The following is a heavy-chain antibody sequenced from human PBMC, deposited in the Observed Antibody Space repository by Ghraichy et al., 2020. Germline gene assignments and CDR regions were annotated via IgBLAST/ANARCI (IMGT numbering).Heavy chain of an antibody. CDR2: FNAGNGNT. CDR3: ARDRDTMIVVGSFDP. D-gene: IGHD3-22*01. CDR1: GYTFTSYA. V-gene: IGHV1-3*01. J-gene: IGHJ5*02. Sequence: ASVKVSCKASGYTFTSYAMHWVRQAPGQRLEWMGWFNAGNGNTKYSQKFQGRVTITRDTSASTAYMELSSLRSEDTAVYYCARDRDTMIVVGSFDPWGQGTLVTVSS.